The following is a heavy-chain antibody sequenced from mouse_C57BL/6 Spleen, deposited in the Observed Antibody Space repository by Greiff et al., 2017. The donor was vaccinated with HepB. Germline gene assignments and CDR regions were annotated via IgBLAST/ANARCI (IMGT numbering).Heavy chain of an antibody. D-gene: IGHD2-5*01. Sequence: EVQLQQSGPELVKPGASVKISCKASGYTFTDYYMNWVKQSHGKSLEWIGDINPNNGGTSYNQKFKGKSTLTVDKSSSTAYMELRSLTSEDSAVYYCARGGCSNVDYWGQGTTLTVSS. CDR2: INPNNGGT. J-gene: IGHJ2*01. V-gene: IGHV1-26*01. CDR3: ARGGCSNVDY. CDR1: GYTFTDYY.